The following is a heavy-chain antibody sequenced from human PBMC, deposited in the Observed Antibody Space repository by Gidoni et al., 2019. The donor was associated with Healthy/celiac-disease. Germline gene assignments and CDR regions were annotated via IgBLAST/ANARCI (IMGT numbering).Heavy chain of an antibody. J-gene: IGHJ6*02. V-gene: IGHV3-21*01. CDR2: ISSSSSYI. CDR3: AREQGITMIVVANYYYYGMDV. Sequence: EVQLVESGGGLVKPGGSLRLSCAASGFTFSSYSMNWVRQAPGKGLEWVSSISSSSSYIYYADSVKGRFTISRDNAKNSLYLQMNSLRAEDTAVYYCAREQGITMIVVANYYYYGMDVWGQGTTVTVSS. CDR1: GFTFSSYS. D-gene: IGHD3-22*01.